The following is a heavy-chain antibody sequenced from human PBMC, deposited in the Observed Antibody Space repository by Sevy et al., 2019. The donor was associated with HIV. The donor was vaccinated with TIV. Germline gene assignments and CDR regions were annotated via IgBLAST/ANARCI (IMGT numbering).Heavy chain of an antibody. Sequence: GGSLRLSCAASGFTFSNAWMSWVRQAPGKGLEWVGRIKSKTDGGTTDYAAPVKGRFTISRDNSKNTLYLQMNSLKTEDTAIYYCTRDSGSRGVSALLDHLGQGTLVTVSS. CDR1: GFTFSNAW. CDR2: IKSKTDGGTT. J-gene: IGHJ4*02. D-gene: IGHD3-10*01. V-gene: IGHV3-15*01. CDR3: TRDSGSRGVSALLDH.